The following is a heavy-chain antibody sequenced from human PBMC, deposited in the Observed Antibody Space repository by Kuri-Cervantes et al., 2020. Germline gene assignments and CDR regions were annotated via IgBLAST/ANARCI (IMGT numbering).Heavy chain of an antibody. Sequence: ASVKVSCKASGYTFTNYYMHWVRQAPGQGLEWMGIINPRGGSTSNAQKFQGRVTMTRDTSVSTAYMELSSLRSDDTAVYYCALCSGGSLPIDYWGQGTLVTVSS. CDR2: INPRGGST. CDR1: GYTFTNYY. V-gene: IGHV1-46*03. J-gene: IGHJ4*02. CDR3: ALCSGGSLPIDY. D-gene: IGHD2-15*01.